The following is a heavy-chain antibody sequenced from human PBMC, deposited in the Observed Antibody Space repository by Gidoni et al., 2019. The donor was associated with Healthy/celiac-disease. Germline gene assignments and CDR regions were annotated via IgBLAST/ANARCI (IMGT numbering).Heavy chain of an antibody. CDR2: IYPGDSDT. J-gene: IGHJ4*02. CDR3: ARPVDTAMVYFDY. CDR1: GSRFPSYW. V-gene: IGHV5-51*01. D-gene: IGHD5-18*01. Sequence: EVQLVQSGAAVKKPGESLQISCTGSGSRFPSYWIGWVRQMPGKGLEWMGIIYPGDSDTRYSPSLQGKVTISADKSISTAYLQWSSLKAADTAMYYCARPVDTAMVYFDYWGQGTLVTVSS.